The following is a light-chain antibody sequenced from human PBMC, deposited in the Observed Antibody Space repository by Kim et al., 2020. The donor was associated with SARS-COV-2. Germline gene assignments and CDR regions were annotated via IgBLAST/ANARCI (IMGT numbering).Light chain of an antibody. Sequence: LPPGERATLSCRTSQSVNSHLAWYQQKPGQAPRLLIYDASNRATGIPARFIGSGSGTDFILTISSLEPEDVAVYYCQQRDNWPLTFGGGTKVDIK. CDR3: QQRDNWPLT. CDR2: DAS. V-gene: IGKV3-11*01. J-gene: IGKJ4*01. CDR1: QSVNSH.